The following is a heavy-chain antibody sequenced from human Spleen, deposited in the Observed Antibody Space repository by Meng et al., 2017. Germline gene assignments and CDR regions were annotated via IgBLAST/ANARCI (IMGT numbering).Heavy chain of an antibody. D-gene: IGHD3-10*01. CDR1: GYSFTSYW. CDR2: IYPGDSDT. Sequence: KVSCKGPGYSFTSYWIGWVRQMPGKGLEWMGIIYPGDSDTRYSPSFQGQVTISADKSISTAYLQWSSLKASDTAIYYCARHLRSGDWAFDIWGQGTLVTVSS. CDR3: ARHLRSGDWAFDI. J-gene: IGHJ3*02. V-gene: IGHV5-51*01.